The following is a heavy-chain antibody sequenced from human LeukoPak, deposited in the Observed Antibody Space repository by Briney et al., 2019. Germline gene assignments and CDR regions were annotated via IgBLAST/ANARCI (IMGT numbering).Heavy chain of an antibody. CDR1: GYTFTGYY. D-gene: IGHD3-22*01. CDR2: INPNSGGT. CDR3: VRDRFYYGSSGYYWQPFDY. V-gene: IGHV1-2*02. J-gene: IGHJ4*02. Sequence: GASVKVSCKASGYTFTGYYMHWVRQAPGQGLEWMGWINPNSGGTNYAQKFQGRVTMTTDTSTSTAYMELRSLRSDDTAVYYCVRDRFYYGSSGYYWQPFDYWGQGTLVTVSS.